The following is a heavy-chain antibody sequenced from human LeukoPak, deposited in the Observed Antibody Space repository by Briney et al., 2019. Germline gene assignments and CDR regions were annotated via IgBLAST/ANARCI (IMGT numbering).Heavy chain of an antibody. J-gene: IGHJ4*02. CDR3: ARDVYDSSGYYWFDY. Sequence: PSETLSLTCTVSGGSISSYYWSWIRQPPGKGLEWIGYIYYSGSTNYNPSLKSRVTISVDTSKNQFSLKLSSVTAADTAVYYCARDVYDSSGYYWFDYWGQGTTVTVSS. V-gene: IGHV4-59*01. CDR2: IYYSGST. D-gene: IGHD3-22*01. CDR1: GGSISSYY.